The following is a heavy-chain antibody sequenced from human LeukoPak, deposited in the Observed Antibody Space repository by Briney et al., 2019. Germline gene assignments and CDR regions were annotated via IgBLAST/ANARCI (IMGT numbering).Heavy chain of an antibody. Sequence: ASVKSCKASGYTFTSYYMHWVRQAPGQGLEWMGIINPSGGSTSYAQKFQGRVTMTRDMSTSTVYMELSSLRSEDTAVYYCARDNSVGDYAWWFDPWGQGTLVTVSS. CDR2: INPSGGST. CDR1: GYTFTSYY. D-gene: IGHD1-26*01. CDR3: ARDNSVGDYAWWFDP. V-gene: IGHV1-46*01. J-gene: IGHJ5*02.